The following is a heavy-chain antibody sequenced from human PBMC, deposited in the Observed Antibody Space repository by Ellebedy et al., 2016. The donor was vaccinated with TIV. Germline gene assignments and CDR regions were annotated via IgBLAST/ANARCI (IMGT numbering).Heavy chain of an antibody. V-gene: IGHV1-69*13. Sequence: AASVKVSCKASGGTFRSSAISWLRQARGQGLEWMGGIIPVFGTANYAQNFQGRVTITADESTRTAFMELTSLRSDDTAVYYCASGRFCSSPTCPNAYVMDVWGQGTTVIVSS. CDR3: ASGRFCSSPTCPNAYVMDV. CDR1: GGTFRSSA. J-gene: IGHJ6*02. D-gene: IGHD2-2*01. CDR2: IIPVFGTA.